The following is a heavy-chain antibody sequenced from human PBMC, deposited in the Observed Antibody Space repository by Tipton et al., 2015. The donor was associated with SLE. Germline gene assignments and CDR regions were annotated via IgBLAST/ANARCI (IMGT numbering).Heavy chain of an antibody. V-gene: IGHV4-59*08. CDR1: GGSISSYY. CDR3: ARLSAYYRVFDL. CDR2: IYYTGSA. Sequence: LRLSCTVSGGSISSYYWSWIRQPPGKGLEWIGYIYYTGSATYNPSLRSRVSISLDTSENQFSLKVTSVTAADTAVYYCARLSAYYRVFDLWGQGTLVIVAS. D-gene: IGHD3-3*01. J-gene: IGHJ4*02.